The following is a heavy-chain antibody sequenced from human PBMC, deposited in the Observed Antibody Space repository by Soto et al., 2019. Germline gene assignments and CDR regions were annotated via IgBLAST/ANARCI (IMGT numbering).Heavy chain of an antibody. CDR1: GYTFTNYG. D-gene: IGHD1-26*01. CDR2: ISANNGNT. V-gene: IGHV1-18*01. CDR3: ARDRGSYALDY. Sequence: QVQLVQSGAEVKKPGASVKVSCKASGYTFTNYGISWVRQAPGQGLEWMGWISANNGNTNYEQKLQGRVTMTTDTSTSTAXXXLRSLRSXDTAVYYCARDRGSYALDYWGQGTLVTVSS. J-gene: IGHJ4*02.